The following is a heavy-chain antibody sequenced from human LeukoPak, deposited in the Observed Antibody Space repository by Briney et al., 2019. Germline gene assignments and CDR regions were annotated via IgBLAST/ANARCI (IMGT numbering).Heavy chain of an antibody. V-gene: IGHV1-3*01. CDR2: INADNGNT. CDR1: GYTFTSYG. CDR3: AREEAGPTACYFDY. Sequence: GASVKVSCKASGYTFTSYGISWVRQAPGQRLEWMGWINADNGNTKYSQRFQGRVTITRDTSASTAYMELSGLRSEDTSVYYCAREEAGPTACYFDYWGQGTLVTVSS. D-gene: IGHD4-17*01. J-gene: IGHJ4*02.